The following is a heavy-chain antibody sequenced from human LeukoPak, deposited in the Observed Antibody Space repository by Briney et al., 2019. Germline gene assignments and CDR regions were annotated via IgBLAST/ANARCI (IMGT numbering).Heavy chain of an antibody. J-gene: IGHJ4*02. D-gene: IGHD6-13*01. V-gene: IGHV3-7*01. CDR2: IKQDGSEK. Sequence: GGSLRLTCAASGFTFSTYWMSWVRQAPGKGLEWVASIKQDGSEKYYVDSVKGRFTISRDNAKNSVYLQMTSLRAEDTAVYYCATPGSGIWCFDYWGQGTLLTVSS. CDR3: ATPGSGIWCFDY. CDR1: GFTFSTYW.